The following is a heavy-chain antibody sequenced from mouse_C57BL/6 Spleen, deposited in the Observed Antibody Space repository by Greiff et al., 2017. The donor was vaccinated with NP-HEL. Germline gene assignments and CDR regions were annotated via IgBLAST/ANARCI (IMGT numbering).Heavy chain of an antibody. V-gene: IGHV5-4*01. CDR2: ISDGGSYT. CDR3: ARDGGSVRGYFDV. CDR1: GFTFSSYA. Sequence: EVKVVESGGGLVKPGGSLKLSCAASGFTFSSYAMSWVRQTPDKRLEWVATISDGGSYTYYPDNVKGRFTISRDNAKNNLYLQMSHLKSEDTAMYYCARDGGSVRGYFDVWGTGTTVTVSS. D-gene: IGHD1-1*01. J-gene: IGHJ1*03.